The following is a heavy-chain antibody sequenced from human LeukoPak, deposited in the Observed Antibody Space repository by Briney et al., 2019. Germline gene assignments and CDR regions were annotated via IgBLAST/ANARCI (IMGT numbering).Heavy chain of an antibody. CDR1: GYTFTGYY. J-gene: IGHJ4*02. CDR3: ARDYSSSWYLPDY. D-gene: IGHD6-13*01. CDR2: INPNSGGT. V-gene: IGHV1-2*02. Sequence: ASVEVSCKASGYTFTGYYMHWVRQAPGQGLEWMGWINPNSGGTNYAQKFQGRVTMTRDTSISTAYMELSRLRSDDTAAYYCARDYSSSWYLPDYWGQGTLVTVSS.